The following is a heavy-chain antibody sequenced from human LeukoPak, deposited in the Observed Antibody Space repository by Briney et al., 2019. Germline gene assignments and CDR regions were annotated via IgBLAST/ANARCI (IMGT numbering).Heavy chain of an antibody. CDR1: GGSISSGSYY. V-gene: IGHV4-61*02. CDR2: IYTSGST. CDR3: ARAFYGGNSYYFDF. J-gene: IGHJ4*02. D-gene: IGHD4-23*01. Sequence: SETLSLTCTASGGSISSGSYYWSWIRQPAGKGLEWIGRIYTSGSTIYNPSLKSRVTISVDTSNNQFSLKLSSVTAADTAVYYCARAFYGGNSYYFDFWGQGTLVTVSS.